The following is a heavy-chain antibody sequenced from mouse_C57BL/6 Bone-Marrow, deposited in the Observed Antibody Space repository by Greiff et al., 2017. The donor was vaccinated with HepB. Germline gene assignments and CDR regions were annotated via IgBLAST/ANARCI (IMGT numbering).Heavy chain of an antibody. Sequence: EVQVVESGGGLVKPGGSLKLSCAASGFTFSDYGMHWVRQAPEKGLEWVAYISSGSSTIYYADTVKGRFTISRDNAKNTLFLQMTSLRSEDTAMYYCARFYYGSSYLYYFDYWGQGTTLTVSS. CDR1: GFTFSDYG. J-gene: IGHJ2*01. D-gene: IGHD1-1*01. CDR3: ARFYYGSSYLYYFDY. CDR2: ISSGSSTI. V-gene: IGHV5-17*01.